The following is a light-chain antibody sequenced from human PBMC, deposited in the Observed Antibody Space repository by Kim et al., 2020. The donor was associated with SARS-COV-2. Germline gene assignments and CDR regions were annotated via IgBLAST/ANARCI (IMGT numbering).Light chain of an antibody. CDR2: DVS. V-gene: IGKV3-20*01. CDR3: QQYDIPPQT. Sequence: EIVLTQSPGTLSLSPGERVTLSCRASQSIPRSYLAWYQQRLGQAPRLLIYDVSRRATGIPDRFSGSGSGTDFALTISGLEPEDFAVYYCQQYDIPPQTFGRGTKLEIK. J-gene: IGKJ2*01. CDR1: QSIPRSY.